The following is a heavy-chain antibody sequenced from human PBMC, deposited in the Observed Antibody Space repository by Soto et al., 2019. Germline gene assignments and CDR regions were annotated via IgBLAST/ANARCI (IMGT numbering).Heavy chain of an antibody. CDR3: ARLFRDVYNAVEY. Sequence: QVQLQESGPGLVKPSETLSLTCTVSGGSISSYHWSWIRQSPGKGLEWIGYTSNSAPTIYNPSLKSRVTXSXHXXTNLFSLRLSSVTAADTAVYFCARLFRDVYNAVEYWGQGALVTVSS. CDR2: TSNSAPT. V-gene: IGHV4-59*08. D-gene: IGHD3-3*01. CDR1: GGSISSYH. J-gene: IGHJ4*02.